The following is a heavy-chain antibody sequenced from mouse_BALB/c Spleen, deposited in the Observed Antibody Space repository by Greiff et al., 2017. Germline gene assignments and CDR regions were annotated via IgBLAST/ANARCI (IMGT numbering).Heavy chain of an antibody. Sequence: DVHLVESGGDLVKPGGSLKLSCAASGFTFSSYGMSWVRQTPDKRLEWVATISSGGSYTYYPDSVKGRFTISRDNAKNTLYLQMSSLKSEDTAMYYCARREATWFAYWGQGTLVTVSA. V-gene: IGHV5-6*02. D-gene: IGHD3-2*02. CDR2: ISSGGSYT. CDR3: ARREATWFAY. CDR1: GFTFSSYG. J-gene: IGHJ3*01.